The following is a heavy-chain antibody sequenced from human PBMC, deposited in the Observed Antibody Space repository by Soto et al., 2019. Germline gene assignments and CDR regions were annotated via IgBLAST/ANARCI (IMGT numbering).Heavy chain of an antibody. CDR2: IIPILGIA. Sequence: QVQLVQSGAEVKKPGSSVKVSCKSSAGTFSSYTISWVRQAPGQGLEWMGRIIPILGIANYAQKFQGRVTTTAHKATRTDYMELSSLRSEDTAVYYCASDSWDDIVGVPAAMGDYYYMDVWGKGTTVTVSS. V-gene: IGHV1-69*02. D-gene: IGHD2-2*01. CDR3: ASDSWDDIVGVPAAMGDYYYMDV. CDR1: AGTFSSYT. J-gene: IGHJ6*03.